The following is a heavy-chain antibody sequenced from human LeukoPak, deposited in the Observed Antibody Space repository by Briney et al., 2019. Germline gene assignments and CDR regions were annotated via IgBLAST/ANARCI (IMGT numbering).Heavy chain of an antibody. CDR1: GYTFTSYG. CDR2: ISAYNGNT. CDR3: ARDCSGGSCPTPFDY. V-gene: IGHV1-18*01. J-gene: IGHJ4*02. D-gene: IGHD2-15*01. Sequence: ASVKVSCKASGYTFTSYGISWVRQAPGQGLEWMGWISAYNGNTNYAQKLQGRVTMTTDTSTSTAYMELRSLRSDDTAVYYCARDCSGGSCPTPFDYWGQGTLVTVSS.